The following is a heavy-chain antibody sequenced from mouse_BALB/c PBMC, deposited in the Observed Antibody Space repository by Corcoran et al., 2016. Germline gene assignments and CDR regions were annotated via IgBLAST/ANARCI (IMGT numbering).Heavy chain of an antibody. Sequence: QIQLVQSGPELKKPGETVKISCKASGYTFTNYGMNWVKQAPGKGLKWMGWINTYTGEPTYADDFKGRFAFSLETSASTAYLQINNLKNEDTATYFCAKGYYYAAMDYGGQGTSVTVSS. CDR2: INTYTGEP. J-gene: IGHJ4*01. CDR3: AKGYYYAAMDY. CDR1: GYTFTNYG. V-gene: IGHV9-3-1*01. D-gene: IGHD1-1*01.